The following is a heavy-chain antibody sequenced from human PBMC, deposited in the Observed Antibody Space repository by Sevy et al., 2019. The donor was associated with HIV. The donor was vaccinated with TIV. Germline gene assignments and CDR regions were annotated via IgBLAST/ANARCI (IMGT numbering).Heavy chain of an antibody. Sequence: GESLKISCKGSGYSFTSYWIGWVRQMPGKGLEWMGIIYPGDCDTSYSPSFQGQVTISAAKSISTAYLQWSSLNASDTAMYYCASSYSSSSPQYYYDGMDVWGQGTTVTVSS. CDR3: ASSYSSSSPQYYYDGMDV. CDR1: GYSFTSYW. J-gene: IGHJ6*02. CDR2: IYPGDCDT. V-gene: IGHV5-51*01. D-gene: IGHD6-6*01.